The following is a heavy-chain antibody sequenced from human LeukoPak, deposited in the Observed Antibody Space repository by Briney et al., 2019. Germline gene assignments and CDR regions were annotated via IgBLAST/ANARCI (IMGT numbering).Heavy chain of an antibody. CDR2: IYYSGST. CDR3: ARVPGAEPIQH. J-gene: IGHJ1*01. Sequence: PSETLSLTCTVSGGSISSGDYYWSWIRQPPGKGLEWIGYIYYSGSTYYNPSLKSRVTISVDTSKNQFSLKLSSVTAADTAVYYCARVPGAEPIQHWGQGTLVTVSS. V-gene: IGHV4-30-4*01. CDR1: GGSISSGDYY.